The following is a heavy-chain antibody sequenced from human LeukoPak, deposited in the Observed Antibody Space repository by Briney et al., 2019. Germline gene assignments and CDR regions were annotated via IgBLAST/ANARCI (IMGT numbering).Heavy chain of an antibody. CDR2: INPNSGGT. D-gene: IGHD1-26*01. CDR1: GYTFNGYY. J-gene: IGHJ4*02. V-gene: IGHV1-2*06. Sequence: ASVKVSCKASGYTFNGYYIQWVRQVPGQGLEWMGRINPNSGGTTYARKFQGRVTMTRDTSISTAYMELNGLKSDGTAVYFCARGGIVGASDYWGQGTLLTVSS. CDR3: ARGGIVGASDY.